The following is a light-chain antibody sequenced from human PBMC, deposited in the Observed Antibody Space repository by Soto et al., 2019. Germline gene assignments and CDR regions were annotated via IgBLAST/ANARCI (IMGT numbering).Light chain of an antibody. Sequence: QSALTQPPSASGSPGQSVTISCTGTSSDVGGYNYVSWYQQHPGKAPKLMIYEVSKRPSGVPDRFSGSKSGNTASLTASGLQAEDEAVYYCASYAGSSRYVLGTGTKVTVL. V-gene: IGLV2-8*01. CDR3: ASYAGSSRYV. CDR2: EVS. J-gene: IGLJ1*01. CDR1: SSDVGGYNY.